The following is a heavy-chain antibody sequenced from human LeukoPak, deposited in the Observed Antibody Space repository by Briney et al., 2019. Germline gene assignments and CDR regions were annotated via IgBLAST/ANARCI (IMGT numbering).Heavy chain of an antibody. J-gene: IGHJ4*02. D-gene: IGHD3-22*01. CDR2: FDPEDGET. CDR1: GYTLTELS. CDR3: ATTDYYDSSGYTLDY. Sequence: ASVKVSCNVSGYTLTELSMHWVRQAPGKGLEWMGGFDPEDGETIYAQKFLGRVTMTEDTSTDTAYMELSSLRSEDTAVYYCATTDYYDSSGYTLDYWGQGTLVTVSS. V-gene: IGHV1-24*01.